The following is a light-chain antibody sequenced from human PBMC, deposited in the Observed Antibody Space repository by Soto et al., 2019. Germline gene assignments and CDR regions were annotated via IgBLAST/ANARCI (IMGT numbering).Light chain of an antibody. V-gene: IGKV1-5*01. J-gene: IGKJ1*01. CDR3: QQYNSYS. Sequence: IQLTQSPSTLPASVGDRVTLTCRASQSISNWLAWYQQKPGTAPKLLIYHASILETAVPSRFSGNGSGTEFTLTISSLQPGDFDTYYCQQYNSYSFGQGTKVDIK. CDR1: QSISNW. CDR2: HAS.